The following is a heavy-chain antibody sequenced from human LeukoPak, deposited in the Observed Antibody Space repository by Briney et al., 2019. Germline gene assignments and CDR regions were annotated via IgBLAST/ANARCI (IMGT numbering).Heavy chain of an antibody. CDR1: GGSISSGDYY. J-gene: IGHJ4*02. V-gene: IGHV4-30-4*01. CDR2: IYYSGST. Sequence: PSETLSLTCTVSGGSISSGDYYWSWIRQPPGKGLEWIGYIYYSGSTYYNPSLKSRVTISVDTSKNQFSLKPSSVTAADTAVYYCARERDVDIVATIDDWGQGTLVTVSS. D-gene: IGHD5-12*01. CDR3: ARERDVDIVATIDD.